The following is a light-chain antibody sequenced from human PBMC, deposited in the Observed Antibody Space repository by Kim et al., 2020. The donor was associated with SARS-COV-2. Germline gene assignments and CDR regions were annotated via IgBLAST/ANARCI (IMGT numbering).Light chain of an antibody. CDR3: QSYDWSDPV. Sequence: NFMLTQPHSVSESPGKTVTISCTRSSGNIADNYVQWYQQRPGSAPSIVIYEENQRPSGVTDRFSGSIDSCSNSASLTISGLKTEDEADYYCQSYDWSDPVFDGGPHLTVL. CDR2: EEN. V-gene: IGLV6-57*04. J-gene: IGLJ3*02. CDR1: SGNIADNY.